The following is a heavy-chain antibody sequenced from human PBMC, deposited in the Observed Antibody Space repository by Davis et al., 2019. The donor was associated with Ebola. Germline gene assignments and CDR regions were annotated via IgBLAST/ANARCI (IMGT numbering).Heavy chain of an antibody. J-gene: IGHJ4*02. Sequence: HTGGSLRLSCAASGFTFSSYGMHWVRQAPGKGLVWVSRINSDGSTTGYADSVKGRFTISRDNSKNTLYLQMNSLRPEDTAVYYCARDSDDYSFDYWGQGTLVTVSS. V-gene: IGHV3-74*01. CDR3: ARDSDDYSFDY. D-gene: IGHD4-11*01. CDR1: GFTFSSYG. CDR2: INSDGSTT.